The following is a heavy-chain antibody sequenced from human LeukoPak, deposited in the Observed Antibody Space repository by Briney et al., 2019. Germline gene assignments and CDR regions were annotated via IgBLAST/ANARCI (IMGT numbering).Heavy chain of an antibody. J-gene: IGHJ4*02. CDR1: GFTFSDNY. CDR3: VKEARGTTVYY. V-gene: IGHV3-66*01. Sequence: GGSLRLSCAASGFTFSDNYMSWVRQTPGGGLEWVSVIFGGSTYYADSVKGRFTISRDNSKNTLYLQLDSLRAEDTAVYYCVKEARGTTVYYWGQGTLVTVSS. D-gene: IGHD4-17*01. CDR2: IFGGST.